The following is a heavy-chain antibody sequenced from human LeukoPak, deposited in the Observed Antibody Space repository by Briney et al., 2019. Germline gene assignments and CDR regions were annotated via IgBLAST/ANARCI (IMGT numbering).Heavy chain of an antibody. CDR3: AKDISAGYYYYGMDV. CDR1: GLTFDDYA. J-gene: IGHJ6*02. CDR2: ISWNSGSI. Sequence: GGSLRLSCAASGLTFDDYAMHWVRQAPGKGLEWVSGISWNSGSIGYADSVKGRFTISRDNAKNSLYLQMNSLRAEDTALYYCAKDISAGYYYYGMDVWGQGTTVTVSS. V-gene: IGHV3-9*01. D-gene: IGHD1-14*01.